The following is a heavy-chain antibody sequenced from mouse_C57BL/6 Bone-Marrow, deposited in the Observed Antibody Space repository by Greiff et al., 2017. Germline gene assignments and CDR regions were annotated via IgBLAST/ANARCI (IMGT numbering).Heavy chain of an antibody. Sequence: EVQLQQSGPELVKPGASVKISCTASGYTFTDYYMNWVKQSHGKSLEWIGDINPNNGGTSYNQKFKGKATLTVDKSSTTAYMELRSLTSEDSAVYYCADSAWFAYWGQGTLVTVSA. CDR3: ADSAWFAY. CDR2: INPNNGGT. CDR1: GYTFTDYY. J-gene: IGHJ3*01. V-gene: IGHV1-26*01.